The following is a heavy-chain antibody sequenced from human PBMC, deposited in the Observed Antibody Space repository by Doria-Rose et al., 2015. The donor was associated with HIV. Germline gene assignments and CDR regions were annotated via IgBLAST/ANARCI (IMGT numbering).Heavy chain of an antibody. J-gene: IGHJ4*02. D-gene: IGHD6-6*01. Sequence: QLQESGPGLVKPSQTLSLTCTVSGGSISSGGYYWSWIRQHPGKGLEWIGYIYYSGSTYYNPSLKSRVIISVDTSKNQFSLKLSSVTAADTAVYYCARDGSGSSPALLWGQGTLVTVSS. V-gene: IGHV4-31*03. CDR3: ARDGSGSSPALL. CDR1: GGSISSGGYY. CDR2: IYYSGST.